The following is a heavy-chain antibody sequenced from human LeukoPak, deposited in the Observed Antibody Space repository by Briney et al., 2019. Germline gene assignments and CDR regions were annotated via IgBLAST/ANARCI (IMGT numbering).Heavy chain of an antibody. CDR1: GYTFTSYG. D-gene: IGHD6-6*01. Sequence: ASVKVSCKASGYTFTSYGISWVRRAPGQGLEWMGWISAYNGNTNYAQKLQGRVTMTTDTSTSTAYMELRSLRSDDTAVYYCARNPKRTIIAARRESFDAFDIWGQGTMVTVSS. CDR2: ISAYNGNT. CDR3: ARNPKRTIIAARRESFDAFDI. J-gene: IGHJ3*02. V-gene: IGHV1-18*01.